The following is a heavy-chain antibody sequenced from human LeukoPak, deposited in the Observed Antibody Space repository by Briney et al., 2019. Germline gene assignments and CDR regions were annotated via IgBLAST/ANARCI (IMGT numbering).Heavy chain of an antibody. CDR1: GGSISSYY. CDR3: ARSGSYHNNFDY. V-gene: IGHV4-59*01. CDR2: IYYSGST. D-gene: IGHD1-26*01. Sequence: SETLSLTCTVSGGSISSYYWSWIRQPPGKGLEWIGYIYYSGSTNYNPSLKSRVTISVDTSKNQFSLKLNPVTAADTAVYYCARSGSYHNNFDYWGQGTLVTVSS. J-gene: IGHJ4*02.